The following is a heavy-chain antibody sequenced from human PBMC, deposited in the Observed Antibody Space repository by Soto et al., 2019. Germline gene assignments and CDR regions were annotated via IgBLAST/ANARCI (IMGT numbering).Heavy chain of an antibody. Sequence: PGGSLILSCAASGFTFSSYSMNWVRQAPGKGLEWVSSISSSSSYIYYADSVKGRFTISRDNAKNSLYLQMNSLRAEDTAVYYCARVRQYYYYGMDVWGQGTTVTVSS. CDR1: GFTFSSYS. V-gene: IGHV3-21*01. J-gene: IGHJ6*02. CDR3: ARVRQYYYYGMDV. CDR2: ISSSSSYI.